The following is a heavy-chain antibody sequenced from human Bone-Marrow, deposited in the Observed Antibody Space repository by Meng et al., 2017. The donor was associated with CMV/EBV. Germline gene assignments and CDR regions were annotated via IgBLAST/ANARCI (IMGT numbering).Heavy chain of an antibody. CDR1: GYTLTDYY. CDR2: INPNTPT. CDR3: ARSSGWSRFDY. D-gene: IGHD6-19*01. V-gene: IGHV1-2*02. J-gene: IGHJ4*02. Sequence: QVHLVQSGAEVKKPGASVQVSCKASGYTLTDYYIHWVRQAPGQWLEWMGWINPNTPTNYAQNFQGRVTMTRDMSINTAYMELSRLTSGDTAVYYCARSSGWSRFDYWGQGTLVTVSS.